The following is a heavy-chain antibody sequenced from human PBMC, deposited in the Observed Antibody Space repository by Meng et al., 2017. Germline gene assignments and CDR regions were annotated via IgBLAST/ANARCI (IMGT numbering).Heavy chain of an antibody. CDR2: ISAYNGNT. V-gene: IGHV1-18*01. Sequence: VQLVRAGEVVKKPGASVKVPCKASGYTFPSYGISWVRQAPGQGLEWMGWISAYNGNTNYAQKLKGRVTMTTDTSTSTAYMELRSLRSDDTAVYYCARVGYCSSTSCHQIDYWGQGTLVTVSS. CDR1: GYTFPSYG. D-gene: IGHD2-2*01. CDR3: ARVGYCSSTSCHQIDY. J-gene: IGHJ4*02.